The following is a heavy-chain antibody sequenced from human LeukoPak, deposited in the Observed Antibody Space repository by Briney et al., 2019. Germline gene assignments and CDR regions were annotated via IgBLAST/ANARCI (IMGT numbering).Heavy chain of an antibody. CDR3: ARESPSGSRSFQH. J-gene: IGHJ1*01. CDR2: INSDGSST. CDR1: GFTFSSDW. Sequence: QAVGSLRLSCAASGFTFSSDWMLWLRQPPGNGRVWLSRINSDGSSTSNAESGTGRITISRDNADSTVVLQMTSLTVADTAVYSCARESPSGSRSFQHSGQGGLVSVSS. D-gene: IGHD6-25*01. V-gene: IGHV3-74*03.